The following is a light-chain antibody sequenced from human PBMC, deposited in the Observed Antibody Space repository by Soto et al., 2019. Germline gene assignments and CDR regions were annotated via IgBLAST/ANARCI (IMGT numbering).Light chain of an antibody. CDR3: VLYMGSGISV. CDR1: NIGRKS. CDR2: DDR. J-gene: IGLJ2*01. V-gene: IGLV3-21*02. Sequence: SYELTQPPSVSVAPGQTARITCGGTNIGRKSVHWYQQKPGQAPVVVVYDDRDRPSGIPERFSGSNSGNKAALTITGAQADDESDYYCVLYMGSGISVFGGGTKVTVL.